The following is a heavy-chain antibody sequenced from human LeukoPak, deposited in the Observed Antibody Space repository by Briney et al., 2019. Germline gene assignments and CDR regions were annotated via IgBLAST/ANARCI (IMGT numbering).Heavy chain of an antibody. CDR3: AKDPPTVTTLFDY. V-gene: IGHV3-21*04. CDR2: ISNNDGSI. D-gene: IGHD4-17*01. J-gene: IGHJ4*02. CDR1: GFTFSSYS. Sequence: GGSLRLSCAASGFTFSSYSMNWVRQAPGKGLEWVSSISNNDGSIYYADSVKGRFTISRDNSKNTLYLQMNSLRAEDTAVYYCAKDPPTVTTLFDYWGQGTLVTVSS.